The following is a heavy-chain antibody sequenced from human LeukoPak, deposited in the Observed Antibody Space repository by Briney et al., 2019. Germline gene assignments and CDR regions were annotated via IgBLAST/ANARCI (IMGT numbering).Heavy chain of an antibody. J-gene: IGHJ3*02. CDR1: GFTFSSYA. Sequence: GGSLRLSCAASGFTFSSYAMSWVRQAPGKGLEWVSAISGSGGSTYYADSVKGRFTISRDNSKNTLYLQMNSLRAEDTAVYYCATLSGSYGDAFDTWGQGTMVTVSS. CDR2: ISGSGGST. D-gene: IGHD1-26*01. V-gene: IGHV3-23*01. CDR3: ATLSGSYGDAFDT.